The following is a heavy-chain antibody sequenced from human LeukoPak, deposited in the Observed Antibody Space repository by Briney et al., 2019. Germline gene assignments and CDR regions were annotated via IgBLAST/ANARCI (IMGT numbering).Heavy chain of an antibody. CDR1: GGSISSGGYS. J-gene: IGHJ3*02. CDR3: ARERRVHAFDI. CDR2: IYHSGST. D-gene: IGHD3-3*01. Sequence: PSETLSLTCAVSGGSISSGGYSWSWIRQPPGKGLEWIGYIYHSGSTYYNPSLKSRVTISVDRSKNQFSLKLSSVTAADTAVYYCARERRVHAFDIWGQGTMVTVSS. V-gene: IGHV4-30-2*01.